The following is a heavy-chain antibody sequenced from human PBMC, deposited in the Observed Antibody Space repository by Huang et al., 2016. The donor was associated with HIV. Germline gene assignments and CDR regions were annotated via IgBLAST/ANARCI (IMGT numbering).Heavy chain of an antibody. J-gene: IGHJ4*02. CDR3: ARVRANCLLLSNFDY. CDR1: GFTFSRFA. D-gene: IGHD3-22*01. V-gene: IGHV3-30-3*01. CDR2: ASNEGTTK. Sequence: VQLVQSGGGVVQPGRSLRLSCAASGFTFSRFAMHWVRQSPGKGLEWVAAASNEGTTKTYAASVEGLFTLSRDKSRNTVYLQMNSLRPEETAMYYCARVRANCLLLSNFDYWGQGALVTISS.